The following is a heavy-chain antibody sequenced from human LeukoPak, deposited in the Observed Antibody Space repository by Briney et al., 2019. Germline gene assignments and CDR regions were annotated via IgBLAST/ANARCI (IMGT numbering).Heavy chain of an antibody. J-gene: IGHJ3*02. V-gene: IGHV3-30-3*01. CDR3: ARDPSYSSGYDAFDI. Sequence: GGSLRLSCAASGFTFSSYAVHWVRQAPGKGLEWVAVISYDGSNKYYADSVKGRFTISRDNSKNTLYLQMNSLRAEDTAVYYCARDPSYSSGYDAFDIWGQGTMVTVSS. D-gene: IGHD6-19*01. CDR1: GFTFSSYA. CDR2: ISYDGSNK.